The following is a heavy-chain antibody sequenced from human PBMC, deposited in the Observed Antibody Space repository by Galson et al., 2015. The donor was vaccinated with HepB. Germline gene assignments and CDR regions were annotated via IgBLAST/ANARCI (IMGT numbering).Heavy chain of an antibody. CDR3: ARERGSIFSQLYYFDY. Sequence: SLRLSCAASGFTFNSYSMNWVRQAPGKGLEWLSYISSSSSTTIYYADSVKGRFTISRDNAKSLLYLQMNSLRAEDTAVYYCARERGSIFSQLYYFDYWGQGALVTASS. CDR1: GFTFNSYS. V-gene: IGHV3-48*04. CDR2: ISSSSSTTI. D-gene: IGHD3-16*01. J-gene: IGHJ4*02.